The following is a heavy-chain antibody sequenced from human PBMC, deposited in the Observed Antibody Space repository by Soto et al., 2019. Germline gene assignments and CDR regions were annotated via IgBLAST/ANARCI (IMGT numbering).Heavy chain of an antibody. CDR3: ARQFLPGAMIDYYYMDV. CDR2: ISAYIGNT. V-gene: IGHV1-18*01. D-gene: IGHD2-2*01. CDR1: GYAFRSYG. J-gene: IGHJ6*03. Sequence: QVQLVQSGAEVGKPGASVKVSCKSSGYAFRSYGITWVRQAPGQGLEWMGWISAYIGNTNYAQNLQDRVTMTIDTSTSTAYMELRSLRSDDTAVYYCARQFLPGAMIDYYYMDVWGKGTTVTVSS.